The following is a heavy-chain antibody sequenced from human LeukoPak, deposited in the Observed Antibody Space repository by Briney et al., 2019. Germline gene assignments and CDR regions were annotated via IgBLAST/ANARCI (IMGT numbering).Heavy chain of an antibody. CDR2: ILGSGGST. Sequence: GGSLRLSCAASRFTFTNYAMHWVRQAPGKGLEWVSGILGSGGSTYYADSVKGRFTISRDNSKNTVYLQMNSLRAEDTAVYYCARGLGYCSGGSCPRRAFDIWGQGTMVTVSS. CDR3: ARGLGYCSGGSCPRRAFDI. J-gene: IGHJ3*02. D-gene: IGHD2-15*01. V-gene: IGHV3-23*01. CDR1: RFTFTNYA.